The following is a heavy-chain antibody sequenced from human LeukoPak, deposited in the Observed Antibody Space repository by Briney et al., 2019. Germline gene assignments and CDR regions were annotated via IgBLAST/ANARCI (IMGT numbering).Heavy chain of an antibody. CDR2: ISGSGGST. Sequence: GGTLRLSCAASGFTFSSYGMSWVRQAPGKGLEWVSAISGSGGSTYYADSVKGRFTISRDNSKNTLYLQMNSLRAEDTAVYYCARARLRYYGSGSYGVWGKGTTVTISS. J-gene: IGHJ6*04. D-gene: IGHD3-10*01. V-gene: IGHV3-23*01. CDR3: ARARLRYYGSGSYGV. CDR1: GFTFSSYG.